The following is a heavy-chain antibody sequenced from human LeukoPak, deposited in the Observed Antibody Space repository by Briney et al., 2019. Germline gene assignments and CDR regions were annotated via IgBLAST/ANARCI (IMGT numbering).Heavy chain of an antibody. CDR1: GFALSSHW. CDR2: VNRDGSET. CDR3: ARNNGMDV. V-gene: IGHV3-7*03. Sequence: PGRSLRLSCAASGFALSSHWMTWVRQVPGRGPEWVANVNRDGSETYYLDSVKGRFTISKDNAKNSLYLQMNSLRAEDTALYHCARNNGMDVWGQGTTVIVSS. J-gene: IGHJ6*02.